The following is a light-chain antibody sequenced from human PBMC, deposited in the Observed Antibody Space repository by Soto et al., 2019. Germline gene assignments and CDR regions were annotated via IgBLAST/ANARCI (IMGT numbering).Light chain of an antibody. Sequence: DIQVTQSPSSLSASVGDRVTITCRASQGINNYLAWYQKKPGEAPKLLIYGAFTLQTGVPSRFSGSGSGTEFTLTISSLQPEDFATYYCQQLTTYSWTFGQGTKVEIK. V-gene: IGKV1-9*01. CDR1: QGINNY. CDR2: GAF. J-gene: IGKJ1*01. CDR3: QQLTTYSWT.